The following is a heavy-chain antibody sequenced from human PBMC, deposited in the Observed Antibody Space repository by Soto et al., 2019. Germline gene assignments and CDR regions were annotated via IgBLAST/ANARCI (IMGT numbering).Heavy chain of an antibody. Sequence: QVQLVQSGAEVKKPGASVKVSCKASGYTFNSYGISWLRQAPGQGLEWIGWISAYDGDTKYAQKFQGRVTMTTDTSTSTANMEVRSLISDDTAVYSCARSSGTSYIWFDPWGQGTLVTVSS. D-gene: IGHD1-26*01. CDR3: ARSSGTSYIWFDP. V-gene: IGHV1-18*01. CDR1: GYTFNSYG. J-gene: IGHJ5*02. CDR2: ISAYDGDT.